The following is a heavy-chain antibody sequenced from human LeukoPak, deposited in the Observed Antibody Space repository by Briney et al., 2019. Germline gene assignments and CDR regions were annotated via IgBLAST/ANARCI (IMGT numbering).Heavy chain of an antibody. CDR2: ISVSGGNT. V-gene: IGHV3-23*01. Sequence: GGSLRLSCAASGFTFSSYWMSWVRQAPGKGLEWVSSISVSGGNTYYADSVKGRFTISRDNPQNTMYLQMNSLRAEDTAVYYCAKYNYYGSGSYYNDFDYWGQGTLVTVSS. CDR3: AKYNYYGSGSYYNDFDY. D-gene: IGHD3-10*01. CDR1: GFTFSSYW. J-gene: IGHJ4*02.